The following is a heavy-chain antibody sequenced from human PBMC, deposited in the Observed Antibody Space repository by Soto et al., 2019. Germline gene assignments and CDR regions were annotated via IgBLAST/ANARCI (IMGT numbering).Heavy chain of an antibody. D-gene: IGHD2-8*01. J-gene: IGHJ4*02. CDR1: GSTFPGNY. CDR3: ARGYCSTSGCSHYFDY. V-gene: IGHV1-2*02. Sequence: QVQLVQSGAEVKKPGASVKDSCKASGSTFPGNYMHWVRQAPGQGLEWMSLINPTTGGTNYAQKFQGRVTLTWDTSISTAYMELSRLRSDDTAIYYCARGYCSTSGCSHYFDYWGQGTLVTVSS. CDR2: INPTTGGT.